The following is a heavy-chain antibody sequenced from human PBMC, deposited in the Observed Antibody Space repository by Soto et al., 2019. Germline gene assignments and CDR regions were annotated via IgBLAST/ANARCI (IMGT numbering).Heavy chain of an antibody. CDR3: AKGPTYYYGSGSYYPFDY. V-gene: IGHV3-23*01. CDR1: GFTFSSYA. D-gene: IGHD3-10*01. CDR2: ISGSGGST. Sequence: GGSLRLSCAASGFTFSSYAMSWVRQAPGKGLEWVSAISGSGGSTYYADSVKGRFTISRDNSKNTLYLQMNSLRAEDTAVYYCAKGPTYYYGSGSYYPFDYWGQGALVTVSS. J-gene: IGHJ4*02.